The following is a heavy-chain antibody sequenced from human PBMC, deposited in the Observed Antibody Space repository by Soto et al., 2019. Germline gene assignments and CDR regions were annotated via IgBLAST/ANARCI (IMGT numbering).Heavy chain of an antibody. D-gene: IGHD3-3*01. J-gene: IGHJ4*02. Sequence: QVQLVQSGAEEKKPGASVKVSCKASGYTFTSYAMHWVRQAPGQRLEWMGWINAGNGNTKYSQKFQGRVAITRDTSASTAYMELSSLRSEDTAVYYCARDLYYDFWSGLFDYWGQVTLVTVSS. CDR2: INAGNGNT. V-gene: IGHV1-3*05. CDR1: GYTFTSYA. CDR3: ARDLYYDFWSGLFDY.